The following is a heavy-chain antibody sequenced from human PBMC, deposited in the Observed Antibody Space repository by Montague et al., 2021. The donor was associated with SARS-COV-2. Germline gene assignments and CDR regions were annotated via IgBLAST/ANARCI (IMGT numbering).Heavy chain of an antibody. Sequence: SETLSLTCTVSGGSISSSSYYWGWIRQPPGKGLEWIGSIYYSGSTYYNPSLKSRVTISVDTSKNQFSLKLSSVTAADTAVYYCARLKAPYCSSPSCYSASWFDPWGQGTLVTVSS. CDR2: IYYSGST. CDR3: ARLKAPYCSSPSCYSASWFDP. V-gene: IGHV4-39*01. CDR1: GGSISSSSYY. D-gene: IGHD2-2*01. J-gene: IGHJ5*02.